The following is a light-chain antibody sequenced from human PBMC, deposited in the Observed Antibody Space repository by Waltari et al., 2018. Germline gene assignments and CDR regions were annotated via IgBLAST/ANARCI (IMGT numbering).Light chain of an antibody. V-gene: IGKV1-5*03. CDR3: QQYYSYPIT. CDR2: KAS. Sequence: DIEMTQSPSTLSASVGDRVTITCRASQSISNWLARYQQKPGKAPNLLIYKASSLESGVPSRFSGSGSGTEFTLTISSLQPDDFATYYCQQYYSYPITFGGGTKVEIK. J-gene: IGKJ4*01. CDR1: QSISNW.